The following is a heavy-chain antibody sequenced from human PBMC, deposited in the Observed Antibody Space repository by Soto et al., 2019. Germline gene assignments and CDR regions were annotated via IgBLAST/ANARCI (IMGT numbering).Heavy chain of an antibody. CDR3: AIIVGARGY. V-gene: IGHV4-30-2*01. CDR1: GDTISTGGYT. CDR2: TYHSGNP. J-gene: IGHJ4*02. Sequence: SETLSLTCDVSGDTISTGGYTWAWIRQPPGKALEWIGHTYHSGNPYYNPSLKNRVIISVDRSKNQFSLKLSSVTAADTAVYYCAIIVGARGYWGQGTLVTVS. D-gene: IGHD1-26*01.